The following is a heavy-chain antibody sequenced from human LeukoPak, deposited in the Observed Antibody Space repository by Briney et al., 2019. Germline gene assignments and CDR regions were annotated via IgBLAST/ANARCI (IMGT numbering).Heavy chain of an antibody. J-gene: IGHJ4*02. D-gene: IGHD1-26*01. Sequence: ASVKVSCKASGYTFTGYYMHWVRQAPGQGLEWMGWINPNSGGTNYARKFQGRVTMTRDTSISTAYMELSRLRSDDTAVYYCARNHNYAYSGSYYDYWGQGTLVTVSS. V-gene: IGHV1-2*02. CDR3: ARNHNYAYSGSYYDY. CDR1: GYTFTGYY. CDR2: INPNSGGT.